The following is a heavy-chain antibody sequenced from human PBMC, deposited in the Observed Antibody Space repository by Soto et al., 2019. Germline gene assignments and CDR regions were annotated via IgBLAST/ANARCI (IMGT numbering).Heavy chain of an antibody. Sequence: QVQLVQSGAEVRKPGASVRISCKTSGYPFTSYTIYWVRQAPGQRLEWMGWVSAVNANTKYXQKXXXXXXXXXXXXXXXXXXXXXXXTSEDTAIYYCARGRLYSTSWYFDYWGQGTLVTVSS. CDR1: GYPFTSYT. J-gene: IGHJ4*02. D-gene: IGHD6-13*01. V-gene: IGHV1-3*01. CDR2: VSAVNANT. CDR3: ARGRLYSTSWYFDY.